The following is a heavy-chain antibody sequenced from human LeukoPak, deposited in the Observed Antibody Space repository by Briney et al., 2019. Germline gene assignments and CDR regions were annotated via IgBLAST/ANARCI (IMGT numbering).Heavy chain of an antibody. J-gene: IGHJ4*02. CDR3: ARCSVGLRKRNDF. CDR2: INPNSGNK. Sequence: ASVKVSCKTSGYNFSSYDINWVRQATGQGLEWIDWINPNSGNKGYAQKFQGRVAMTRDTSITTAYMEVSSLTSEDTAVYFCARCSVGLRKRNDFWGQGTLVTVSS. V-gene: IGHV1-8*01. CDR1: GYNFSSYD. D-gene: IGHD2-15*01.